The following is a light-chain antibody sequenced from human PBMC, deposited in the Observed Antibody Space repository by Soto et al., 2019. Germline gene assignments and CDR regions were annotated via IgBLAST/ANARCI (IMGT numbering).Light chain of an antibody. J-gene: IGKJ5*01. CDR1: QSVINY. CDR2: GAS. CDR3: QQYGSSLIT. Sequence: EIVLTQCPATLSLSPGERATLSCRASQSVINYLAWYQQKPGQAPRLLIYGASSRATGIPDRFSGSGSGTDFTLTISRLEPEDFAVYYCQQYGSSLITFGQGTRLEIK. V-gene: IGKV3-20*01.